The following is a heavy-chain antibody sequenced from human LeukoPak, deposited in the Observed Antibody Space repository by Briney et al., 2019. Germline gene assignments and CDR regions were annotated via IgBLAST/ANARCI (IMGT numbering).Heavy chain of an antibody. CDR2: IYYTGST. CDR1: GVSISRSFYY. J-gene: IGHJ3*02. V-gene: IGHV4-39*01. Sequence: SETLSLTCSISGVSISRSFYYWVWIRQPPGKRLEWIGNIYYTGSTYYNPSLKSRVSMSVDTSNNQFSLNLISVTAADTAVYFCARRPNLPADLGDYWRFDIWGQGRRVTVSS. D-gene: IGHD4-17*01. CDR3: ARRPNLPADLGDYWRFDI.